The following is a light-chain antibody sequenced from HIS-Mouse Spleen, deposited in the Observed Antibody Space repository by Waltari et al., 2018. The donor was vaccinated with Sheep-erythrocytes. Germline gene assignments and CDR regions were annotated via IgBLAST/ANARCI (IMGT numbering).Light chain of an antibody. Sequence: SYELTQPPSVSVSPGQTARITCSGDALPKKYAYWYQQKSGQAPVLVIYEDSKRPSGNPERFSGSSSWTMATLTISGAQVEDEADYYCYSTDSSGNGVFGGGTKLTVL. CDR1: ALPKKY. CDR3: YSTDSSGNGV. V-gene: IGLV3-10*01. CDR2: EDS. J-gene: IGLJ2*01.